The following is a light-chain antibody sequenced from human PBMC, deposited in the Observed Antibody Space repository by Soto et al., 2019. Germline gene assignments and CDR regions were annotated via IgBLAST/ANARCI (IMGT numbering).Light chain of an antibody. CDR3: QQQGT. Sequence: EIVLTQSPGTLSLSPGERATLSCTASQFLSSSPVVWYQQKPGQAPRLLIYAASRRATGIPDRFSGSGSATEYTLTISRLEPEDFAVYYCQQQGTFGQGTRLEIK. CDR2: AAS. J-gene: IGKJ2*01. CDR1: QFLSSSP. V-gene: IGKV3-20*01.